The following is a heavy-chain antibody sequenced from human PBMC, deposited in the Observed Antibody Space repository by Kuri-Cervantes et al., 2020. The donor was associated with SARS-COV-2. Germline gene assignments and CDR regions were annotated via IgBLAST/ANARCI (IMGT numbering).Heavy chain of an antibody. CDR3: ARHYGDYSEVDY. V-gene: IGHV3-64*01. D-gene: IGHD4-17*01. CDR2: ISSNGGST. J-gene: IGHJ4*02. CDR1: GFTFSSYA. Sequence: GGSLRLSCAASGFTFSSYAMHWVRQAPGKGLEYVSAISSNGGSTYYANSVKGRFTISRDNSKNTLYLQMGSLRAEDMAVYYCARHYGDYSEVDYWGQGTLVTVSS.